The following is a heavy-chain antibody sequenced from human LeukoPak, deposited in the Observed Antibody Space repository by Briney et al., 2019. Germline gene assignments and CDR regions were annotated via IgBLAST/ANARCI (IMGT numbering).Heavy chain of an antibody. J-gene: IGHJ6*02. Sequence: PSETLSLTCTVSGGSISTYYWSWIRQPPGKGLEFIGFIYYTGTTDYNPSLRSRVTISLDTSMNQFSLKLTSVTAADTAVYFCARSYNSRGYFYYGMDVWGQGTTVTVSS. CDR2: IYYTGTT. CDR3: ARSYNSRGYFYYGMDV. CDR1: GGSISTYY. D-gene: IGHD1-1*01. V-gene: IGHV4-59*01.